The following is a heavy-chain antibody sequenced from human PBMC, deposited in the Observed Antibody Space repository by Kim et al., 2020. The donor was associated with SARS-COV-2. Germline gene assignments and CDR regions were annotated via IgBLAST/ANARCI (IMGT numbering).Heavy chain of an antibody. Sequence: GGSLRLSCAASGFTFSSYAMHWVRQAPGKGLEWVAVIWYDGSNKYYADSVKGRFTISRDNSKNTLYLQMNSLRAEDTAVYYCAKDHPIMTYYDFWSGYYGGGLDYWGQGTLVTVSS. J-gene: IGHJ4*02. D-gene: IGHD3-3*01. CDR1: GFTFSSYA. CDR3: AKDHPIMTYYDFWSGYYGGGLDY. CDR2: IWYDGSNK. V-gene: IGHV3-33*06.